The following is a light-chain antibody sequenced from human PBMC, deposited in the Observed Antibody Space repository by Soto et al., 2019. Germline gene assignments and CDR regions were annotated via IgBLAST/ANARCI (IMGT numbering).Light chain of an antibody. Sequence: EIVLTQSPGTLSLSPGERATLSCRASQSVSSSYLAWYQQKRGQAPRLLIYGASSRATDIPDRFSASGSGTDFTLTIRRLEPEDFAVYYCQHYGSSPYTFGQGTKLEIK. J-gene: IGKJ2*01. V-gene: IGKV3-20*01. CDR1: QSVSSSY. CDR3: QHYGSSPYT. CDR2: GAS.